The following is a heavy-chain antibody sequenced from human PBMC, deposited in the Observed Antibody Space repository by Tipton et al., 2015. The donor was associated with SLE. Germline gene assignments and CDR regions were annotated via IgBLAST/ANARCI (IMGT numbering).Heavy chain of an antibody. D-gene: IGHD5-18*01. CDR3: AKDIRSGHTAMAPGY. V-gene: IGHV3-9*01. J-gene: IGHJ4*02. Sequence: SLRLSCAASGFTFDDYAMHWVRQAPGKGLEWVSGISWNSGSIGYADSVKGRFTISRDNAKNSLYLQMNSLRAEDTALYYCAKDIRSGHTAMAPGYWGQGTLVTVSS. CDR1: GFTFDDYA. CDR2: ISWNSGSI.